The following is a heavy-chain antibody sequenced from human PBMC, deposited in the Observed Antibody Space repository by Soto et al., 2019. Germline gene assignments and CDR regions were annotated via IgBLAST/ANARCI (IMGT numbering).Heavy chain of an antibody. CDR1: GATFSSYA. Sequence: QVQLVQSGAEVKKPGSSLKVSCKASGATFSSYAISWVRQAPGQGLEWMGGFIPIFGTADYAQKFHGRVTMNADESTSAAYMELSSLRSEDTAVYYCASGMTGTVTYYYGLDVWGQGTTVTVSS. V-gene: IGHV1-69*12. D-gene: IGHD1-20*01. CDR2: FIPIFGTA. CDR3: ASGMTGTVTYYYGLDV. J-gene: IGHJ6*02.